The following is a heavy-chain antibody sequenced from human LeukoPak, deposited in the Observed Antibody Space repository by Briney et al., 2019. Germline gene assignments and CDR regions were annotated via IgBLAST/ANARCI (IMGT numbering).Heavy chain of an antibody. Sequence: ASVKVSCKASGYTFTSYDINWVRQATGQGLEWMGWMNPNSGNTGYAQKFQGRVTMTRNTSISTAYMELSSLRSEDTAVYYCARTSPHGPPFDYWGQGTLVTVSS. V-gene: IGHV1-8*01. CDR2: MNPNSGNT. CDR1: GYTFTSYD. J-gene: IGHJ4*02. CDR3: ARTSPHGPPFDY.